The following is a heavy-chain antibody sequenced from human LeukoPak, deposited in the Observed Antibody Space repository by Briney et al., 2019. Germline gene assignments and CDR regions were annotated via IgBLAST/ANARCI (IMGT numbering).Heavy chain of an antibody. J-gene: IGHJ4*02. D-gene: IGHD3-3*01. CDR1: GNSLSELS. Sequence: ASVKVSCKVSGNSLSELSIQWVRQAPGKGLECMGGFDPEEAKMVYAQNFQGRVTMTEDTSTQTAYMELSGLTSDDTAVYYCTTRSGDFWSGFVNWGQGTLVTVHS. CDR2: FDPEEAKM. V-gene: IGHV1-24*01. CDR3: TTRSGDFWSGFVN.